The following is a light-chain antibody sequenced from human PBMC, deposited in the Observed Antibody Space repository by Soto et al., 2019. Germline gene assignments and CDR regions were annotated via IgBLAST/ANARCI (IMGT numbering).Light chain of an antibody. CDR3: SSYAGSNNFGVV. J-gene: IGLJ2*01. CDR1: SSDVGGYNY. Sequence: QSALTQPPSASGSPGQSVTISWTGTSSDVGGYNYVSWYQQHPGKAPKLMIYEVSKRPSGVPDRFSGSKSGNTASLTVSGLQAEDEADYYCSSYAGSNNFGVVFGGGTKLTVL. V-gene: IGLV2-8*01. CDR2: EVS.